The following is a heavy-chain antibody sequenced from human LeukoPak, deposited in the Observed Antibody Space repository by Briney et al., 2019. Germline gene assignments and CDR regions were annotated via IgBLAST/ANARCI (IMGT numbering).Heavy chain of an antibody. CDR3: AKRIAGREVPAAINYYYYMDV. J-gene: IGHJ6*03. CDR1: GFTFSSYG. CDR2: IRYDGSNK. D-gene: IGHD2-2*02. Sequence: AGGSLRLSCAASGFTFSSYGMHWVRQAPGKGLEWVAFIRYDGSNKYYADSVKGRFTISRDNSKNTLYLQMNSLRAEDTAVYYCAKRIAGREVPAAINYYYYMDVWGKGTTVTVSS. V-gene: IGHV3-30*02.